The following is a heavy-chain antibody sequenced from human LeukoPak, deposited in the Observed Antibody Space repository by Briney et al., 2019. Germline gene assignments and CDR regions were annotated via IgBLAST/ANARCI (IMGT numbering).Heavy chain of an antibody. V-gene: IGHV3-48*01. J-gene: IGHJ4*02. CDR1: GFTFSSYS. Sequence: GGYLRLYCAASGFTFSSYSMNWVRHAQGKGLERVSYISSSSTTIYYADSVRVRFTISRDNAKNSLYLQMNSLRAEDTAVYYCARVTLSGSYVGDYWGERTLVTVSS. CDR2: ISSSSTTI. D-gene: IGHD1-26*01. CDR3: ARVTLSGSYVGDY.